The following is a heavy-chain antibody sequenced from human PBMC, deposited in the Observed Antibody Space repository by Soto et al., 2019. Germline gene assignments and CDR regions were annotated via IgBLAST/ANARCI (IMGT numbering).Heavy chain of an antibody. CDR3: AILKVAGIPTGRVWYYGMDV. J-gene: IGHJ6*02. D-gene: IGHD6-19*01. Sequence: HGESLKISCKGSGYSFTSYWIGWVRQMPGKGLEWMGIIYPGDSDTRYSPSFQGQVTISADKSISTAYLQWSSLKASDTAMYYCAILKVAGIPTGRVWYYGMDVWGQGTTVTVSS. CDR1: GYSFTSYW. CDR2: IYPGDSDT. V-gene: IGHV5-51*01.